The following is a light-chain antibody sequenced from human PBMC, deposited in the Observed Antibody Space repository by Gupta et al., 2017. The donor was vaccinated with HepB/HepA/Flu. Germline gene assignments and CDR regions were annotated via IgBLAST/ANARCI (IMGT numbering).Light chain of an antibody. CDR3: QQYNNYQWT. CDR1: QSISSW. CDR2: LAS. Sequence: DIQMTQSPSTLSASVGDRVTITCRASQSISSWLAWYQQKPGKAPKLLIYLASSLQSGFPSRFSGSGSGTEFTLTISSLQPDDFATYYCQQYNNYQWTFGQGTKVEIK. V-gene: IGKV1-5*03. J-gene: IGKJ1*01.